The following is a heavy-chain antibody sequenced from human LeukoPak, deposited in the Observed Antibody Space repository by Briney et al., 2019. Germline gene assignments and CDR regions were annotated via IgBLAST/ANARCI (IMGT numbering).Heavy chain of an antibody. J-gene: IGHJ5*02. CDR3: ARWSGFYGSGSYGTFDP. Sequence: SETLSLTCTVSGGSISSHYWSWIRQPPGKGLEWIGYIYYSGSTNYNPSLKSRVTISVDTSKNQFSLKLSSVTAADTAVYYCARWSGFYGSGSYGTFDPWGQGTLVTVSS. D-gene: IGHD3-10*01. CDR1: GGSISSHY. CDR2: IYYSGST. V-gene: IGHV4-59*11.